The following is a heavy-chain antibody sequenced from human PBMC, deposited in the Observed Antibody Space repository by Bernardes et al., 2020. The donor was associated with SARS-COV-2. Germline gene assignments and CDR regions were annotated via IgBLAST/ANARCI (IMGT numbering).Heavy chain of an antibody. D-gene: IGHD3-3*01. J-gene: IGHJ2*01. CDR1: GFIVSNKY. CDR2: IYSDGTT. V-gene: IGHV3-66*02. Sequence: GGSLRLSCAASGFIVSNKYMTWVRQAPGKGLEWVSVIYSDGTTFYTDSVKGRFTISRDNSKNTLYLQMNSLRVEDAAGYYCARGEAVTILGVPIRGRWYCDLRSRCTQVSVSS. CDR3: ARGEAVTILGVPIRGRWYCDL.